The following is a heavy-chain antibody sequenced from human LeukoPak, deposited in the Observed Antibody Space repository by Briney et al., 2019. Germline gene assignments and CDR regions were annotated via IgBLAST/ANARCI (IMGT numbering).Heavy chain of an antibody. V-gene: IGHV3-74*01. D-gene: IGHD5-18*01. CDR3: ARGGGYSYGSFDY. CDR1: GFSFSSYW. CDR2: INRDGSST. Sequence: GGSLRLSCEGSGFSFSSYWMTWVRQLPGKGLVWVSRINRDGSSTSYADSVKGRFTISRDNAKNTLYLQMNSLRAEDTAVYYCARGGGYSYGSFDYWGQGTLVTVSS. J-gene: IGHJ4*02.